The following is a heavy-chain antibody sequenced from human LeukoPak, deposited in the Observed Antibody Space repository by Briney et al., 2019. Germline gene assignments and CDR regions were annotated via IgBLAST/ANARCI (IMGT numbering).Heavy chain of an antibody. CDR2: ISSSGSTI. D-gene: IGHD6-13*01. CDR3: ARTIAAADPYYYYYYMDV. Sequence: GGSLRLSCAASGFTFSDYYMSWIRQAPGKGLEGVSYISSSGSTIYYADSVKGRFTISRDNAKNSLYLQMNSLRAEDTAVYYCARTIAAADPYYYYYYMDVWGKGTTVTVSS. J-gene: IGHJ6*03. V-gene: IGHV3-11*01. CDR1: GFTFSDYY.